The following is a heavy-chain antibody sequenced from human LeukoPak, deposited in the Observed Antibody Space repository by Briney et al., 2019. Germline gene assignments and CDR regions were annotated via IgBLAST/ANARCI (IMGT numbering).Heavy chain of an antibody. CDR1: GNTFSGNA. Sequence: ASAKVSCKASGNTFSGNAMHWVRQAPGQWLEWMAWINAGKGNTKYSQKFQDRVTITRDTSASTAYMELSSLRSEDTAVYYCASEVWGSHRYVYWGQGTLVTVSS. J-gene: IGHJ4*02. D-gene: IGHD3-16*02. CDR2: INAGKGNT. CDR3: ASEVWGSHRYVY. V-gene: IGHV1-3*01.